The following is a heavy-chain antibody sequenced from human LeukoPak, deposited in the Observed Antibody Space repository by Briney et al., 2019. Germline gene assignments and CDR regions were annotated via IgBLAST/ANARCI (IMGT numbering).Heavy chain of an antibody. CDR1: GYSFNSYW. Sequence: GESLKISCKGSGYSFNSYWIGWVRQMPGKGLEWMGIIYPGDSDTRYSPSFQGQVTISADKSIDTAYLQWSSLKASDTAMYYCARKYCRSSSCYVAFDYWGQGTLATVSS. D-gene: IGHD2-2*01. V-gene: IGHV5-51*01. CDR2: IYPGDSDT. J-gene: IGHJ4*02. CDR3: ARKYCRSSSCYVAFDY.